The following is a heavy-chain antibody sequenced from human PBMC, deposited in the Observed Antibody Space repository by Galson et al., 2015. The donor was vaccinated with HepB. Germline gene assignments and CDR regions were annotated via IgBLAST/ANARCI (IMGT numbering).Heavy chain of an antibody. J-gene: IGHJ5*02. CDR1: GYSFSNYW. CDR3: ARHLVLSGENWFDP. Sequence: SGAEVKKPGESLKISCKTSGYSFSNYWIGWVRQMPGKGLEWMGIIYPGDSDIKYSPSFQGHVTISVDKSISTAYLQWSRLKASDTAMYYCARHLVLSGENWFDPWGQGTLVTVSS. V-gene: IGHV5-51*01. D-gene: IGHD7-27*01. CDR2: IYPGDSDI.